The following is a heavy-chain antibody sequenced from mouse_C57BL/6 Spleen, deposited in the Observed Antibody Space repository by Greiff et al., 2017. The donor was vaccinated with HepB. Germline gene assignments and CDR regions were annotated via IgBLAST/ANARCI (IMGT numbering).Heavy chain of an antibody. CDR1: GYTFTGYW. CDR2: ILTGSGST. D-gene: IGHD1-1*01. J-gene: IGHJ2*01. Sequence: VQLQQSGAELMKPGASVKLSCTATGYTFTGYWIAWVKQRPGHGLEWIGEILTGSGSTNYNEKFKGKATFTADTSSNTAYMQLSSLTTEDSAIYYWARRDYYGSSYDFDDWGQGTTLTVSS. CDR3: ARRDYYGSSYDFDD. V-gene: IGHV1-9*01.